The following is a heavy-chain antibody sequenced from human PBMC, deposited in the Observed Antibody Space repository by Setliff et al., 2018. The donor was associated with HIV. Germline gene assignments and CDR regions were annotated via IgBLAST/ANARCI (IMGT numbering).Heavy chain of an antibody. V-gene: IGHV4-39*01. Sequence: LSLTCTVSGGSIRSSSYYWGWIRQLPGKGLELIGSIYYTGTTYYHPSLESRVTLSVDMSRNQFSLRLTSVTAADTCVYYCARHSDSSSWPPGGYYHYMDVWGKGTTVTVSS. D-gene: IGHD6-13*01. J-gene: IGHJ6*03. CDR3: ARHSDSSSWPPGGYYHYMDV. CDR2: IYYTGTT. CDR1: GGSIRSSSYY.